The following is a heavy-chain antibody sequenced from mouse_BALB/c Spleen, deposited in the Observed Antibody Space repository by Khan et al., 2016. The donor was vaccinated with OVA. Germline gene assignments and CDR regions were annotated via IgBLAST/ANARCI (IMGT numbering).Heavy chain of an antibody. Sequence: AQPHYSVAELLIPGASVTLSCKASGYTFPDYELHGVKQKLVHGLEWIGVIDPKTGDTAYNQTFKGKATLTADTSSSTAYKELRSLTSEDSAVYYCTRSTFAYWGQGTLVTVSA. CDR2: IDPKTGDT. CDR3: TRSTFAY. J-gene: IGHJ3*01. V-gene: IGHV1-15*01. CDR1: GYTFPDYE.